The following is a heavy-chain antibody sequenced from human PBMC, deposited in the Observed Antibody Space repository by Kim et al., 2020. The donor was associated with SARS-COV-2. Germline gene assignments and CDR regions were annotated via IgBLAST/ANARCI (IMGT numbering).Heavy chain of an antibody. J-gene: IGHJ5*02. D-gene: IGHD6-13*01. Sequence: SETLSLTCAVYGGSFSGYYWSWIRQPPGKGLEWIGEINHSGSTNYNPSLKSRVTISVDTSKNQFSLKLSSVTAADTAVYYCARDAISGYSSHNWFDPWG. CDR3: ARDAISGYSSHNWFDP. V-gene: IGHV4-34*01. CDR2: INHSGST. CDR1: GGSFSGYY.